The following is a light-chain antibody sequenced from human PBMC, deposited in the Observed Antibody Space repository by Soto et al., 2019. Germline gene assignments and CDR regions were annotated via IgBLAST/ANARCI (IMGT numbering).Light chain of an antibody. CDR2: DAS. CDR3: QQNDDVPLT. CDR1: QGISNF. V-gene: IGKV1-33*01. J-gene: IGKJ4*01. Sequence: DIQMTQSPSSLSASVGDRVTITCQASQGISNFLNWYQQKPGKAPKLLIYDASNLETGVPSRFSGSGSGTHFSFTISSLQPEDIATYYCQQNDDVPLTFGGGTKVEIK.